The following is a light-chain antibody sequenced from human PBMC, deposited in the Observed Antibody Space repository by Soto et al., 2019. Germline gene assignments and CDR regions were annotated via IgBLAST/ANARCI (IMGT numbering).Light chain of an antibody. CDR3: QQYGNSPLT. CDR1: QIVDTTY. J-gene: IGKJ4*01. Sequence: EIVLTQSPGTLSLSPGERATLSCRASQIVDTTYLGWYQQKPGQAPRLLIYGTSSRAPGIPDRISGSGSGTDFTLTISRLEPEDYAVYYCQQYGNSPLTFGGGTKVEI. V-gene: IGKV3-20*01. CDR2: GTS.